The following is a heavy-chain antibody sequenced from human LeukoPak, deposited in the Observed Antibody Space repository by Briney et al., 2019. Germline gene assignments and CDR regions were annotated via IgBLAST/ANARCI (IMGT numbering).Heavy chain of an antibody. J-gene: IGHJ4*02. CDR3: AGGRRDAYNYNY. D-gene: IGHD5-24*01. V-gene: IGHV4-59*01. CDR2: IYYSGST. CDR1: GGSISSYY. Sequence: SQTLSLTCTVSGGSISSYYWSWIRQPPGKGLEWIGYIYYSGSTIYNPSLKSRVTISVDTSKNQFSLKLSSVTAADTAVYYCAGGRRDAYNYNYWGQGTLVTVSS.